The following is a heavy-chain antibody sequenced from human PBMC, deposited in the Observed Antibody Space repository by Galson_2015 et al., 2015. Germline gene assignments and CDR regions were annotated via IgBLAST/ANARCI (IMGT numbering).Heavy chain of an antibody. CDR3: ARGTTSITGCVFDS. J-gene: IGHJ4*03. CDR2: INRSGRLT. V-gene: IGHV1-46*01. Sequence: SVRVSCEASGFTFTSYYMHWVRQAPGQGLEWMGIINRSGRLTYAQKFQGRVTMTRDTSTSTVYMELSSLRTEDTAVLYCARGTTSITGCVFDSWGQGTMVTVSS. CDR1: GFTFTSYY. D-gene: IGHD2/OR15-2a*01.